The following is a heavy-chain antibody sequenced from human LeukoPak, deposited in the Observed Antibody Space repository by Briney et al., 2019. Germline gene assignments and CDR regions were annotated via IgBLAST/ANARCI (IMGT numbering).Heavy chain of an antibody. CDR2: ISSSNNYI. D-gene: IGHD1-26*01. Sequence: GGSLRLSCAASGFTFSTYSMNWVRQAPGKGLEWVSSISSSNNYIYYADSVKGRLTISRDNAKNSLHLQMNSLKAEDTAVYYCARIRSGSYYSFDIWGQGTMVIVSS. CDR1: GFTFSTYS. CDR3: ARIRSGSYYSFDI. V-gene: IGHV3-21*01. J-gene: IGHJ3*02.